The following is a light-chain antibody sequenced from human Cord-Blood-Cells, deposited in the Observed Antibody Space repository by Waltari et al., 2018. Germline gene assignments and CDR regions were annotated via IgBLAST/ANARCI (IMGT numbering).Light chain of an antibody. CDR1: SSDVGGYNY. J-gene: IGLJ1*01. CDR3: CSYAGSYTFV. CDR2: DVS. Sequence: QSALTQPHSVSGSPGQSVTISCTGTSSDVGGYNYVSWYQQHPGKAPKLMIDDVSKRPSGVPDRSSGSKSGNTASLTISGLQAEHEADYYCCSYAGSYTFVYGTGTKVTVL. V-gene: IGLV2-11*01.